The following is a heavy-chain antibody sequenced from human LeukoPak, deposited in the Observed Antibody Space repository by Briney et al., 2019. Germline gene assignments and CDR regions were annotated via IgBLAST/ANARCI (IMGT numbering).Heavy chain of an antibody. V-gene: IGHV4-39*01. J-gene: IGHJ3*01. CDR1: GGSISTSSYY. CDR2: IHYSGST. CDR3: AKHESLIAFDV. Sequence: SETLSLTCTVSGGSISTSSYYWGWIRQPPGMGLEWIGTIHYSGSTNYSPSLKSRVTMSIDTSKNQFSLRLSSVTAADTAVYYCAKHESLIAFDVWGQGTMVTVSS.